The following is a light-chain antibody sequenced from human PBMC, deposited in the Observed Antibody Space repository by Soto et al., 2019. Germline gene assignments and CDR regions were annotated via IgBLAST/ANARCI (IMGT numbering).Light chain of an antibody. Sequence: QSVLTQPPSVSGAPGQRVTISCTGSSSNFGAGFDVHWYQQLPGTAPKLLIYGSTNRPSGVPDRFSGSKSGTSASLAITGLQAEDEADYYCQSYDGSLSGYVFGTGTKLTVL. CDR1: SSNFGAGFD. V-gene: IGLV1-40*01. J-gene: IGLJ1*01. CDR3: QSYDGSLSGYV. CDR2: GST.